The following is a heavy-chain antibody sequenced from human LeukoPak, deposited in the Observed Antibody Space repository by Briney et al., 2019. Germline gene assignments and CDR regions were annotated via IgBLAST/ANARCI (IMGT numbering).Heavy chain of an antibody. Sequence: SETLSLTCAVYGGSFSAYYWNWIRQPPGKGLEWLGEINHGGSTNYNPSLKRRVTLSVHPSKNQFSLKLSSVTGADTAVYYCARSTIRRYCSGGTCLTKTWFDPWGQGTLVTVSS. CDR2: INHGGST. CDR1: GGSFSAYY. D-gene: IGHD2-15*01. V-gene: IGHV4-34*01. CDR3: ARSTIRRYCSGGTCLTKTWFDP. J-gene: IGHJ5*02.